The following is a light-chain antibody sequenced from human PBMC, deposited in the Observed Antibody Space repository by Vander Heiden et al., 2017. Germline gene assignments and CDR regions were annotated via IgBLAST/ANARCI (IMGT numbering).Light chain of an antibody. CDR2: DAS. Sequence: DIVLTQSPATLSLSPGERATLSCRASQCISADLAWYQQKPGQAPRLLIYDASNRATGIPARFSGSGSGTDFTLTISNLEPEDFAVYYCQQRNSWPRTFGQGTKVEI. V-gene: IGKV3-11*01. J-gene: IGKJ2*01. CDR3: QQRNSWPRT. CDR1: QCISAD.